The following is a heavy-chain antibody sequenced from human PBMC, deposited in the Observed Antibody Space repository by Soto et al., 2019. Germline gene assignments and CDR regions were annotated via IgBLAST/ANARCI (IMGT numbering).Heavy chain of an antibody. Sequence: VKVSCKASGGTFSSYAISWVRQAPGQGLEWMGGIIPIFGTANYAQKFQGRVTITADESTSTAYMELSSLRSEDTAVYYCASSNYYDSSGYYPGEDYFDYWGQGTLVTVSS. D-gene: IGHD3-22*01. CDR2: IIPIFGTA. V-gene: IGHV1-69*01. J-gene: IGHJ4*02. CDR3: ASSNYYDSSGYYPGEDYFDY. CDR1: GGTFSSYA.